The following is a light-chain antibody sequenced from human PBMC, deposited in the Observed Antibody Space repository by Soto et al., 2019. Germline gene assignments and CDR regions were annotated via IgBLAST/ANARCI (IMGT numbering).Light chain of an antibody. Sequence: EIVLTQSPATLSLSPGERATLSCRASQSVSSYLAWYQQKPGQAPRLLIYDASNRATGIPARFSGSGPGTDLPLNIRRLRPEEFAVYYLQQRSNWPGAVGQGTKVEIK. CDR2: DAS. CDR3: QQRSNWPGA. V-gene: IGKV3D-11*02. J-gene: IGKJ1*01. CDR1: QSVSSY.